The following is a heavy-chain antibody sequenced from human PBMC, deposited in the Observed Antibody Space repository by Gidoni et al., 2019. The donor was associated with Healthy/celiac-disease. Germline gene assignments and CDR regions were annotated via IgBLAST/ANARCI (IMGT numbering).Heavy chain of an antibody. CDR3: TTESDFWSGYYERGYDFYY. CDR2: IKSKTDGGTT. CDR1: GFTFSNAW. Sequence: EVQLVESGGGLVKTGGSLRLPCAASGFTFSNAWLIWVRQAPGKGLEWVGRIKSKTDGGTTDYAAPVKGRFTISRDDSKNTLYLQMNSLKTEDTAVYYCTTESDFWSGYYERGYDFYYWGQGTLVTVSS. J-gene: IGHJ4*02. V-gene: IGHV3-15*01. D-gene: IGHD3-3*01.